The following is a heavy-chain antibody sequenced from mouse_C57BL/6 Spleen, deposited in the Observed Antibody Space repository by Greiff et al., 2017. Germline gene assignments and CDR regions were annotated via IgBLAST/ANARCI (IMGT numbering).Heavy chain of an antibody. Sequence: VQLQQPGAELVKPGASVKLSCKASGYTFTSYWMQWVKQRPGQGLEWIGEIDPSDSYTNYNQKFKGKATLTVDTSSSTAYMQLSGLTSEDSAVYYCAREGDYWGQGTSVTVSS. CDR1: GYTFTSYW. CDR3: AREGDY. V-gene: IGHV1-50*01. CDR2: IDPSDSYT. J-gene: IGHJ4*01.